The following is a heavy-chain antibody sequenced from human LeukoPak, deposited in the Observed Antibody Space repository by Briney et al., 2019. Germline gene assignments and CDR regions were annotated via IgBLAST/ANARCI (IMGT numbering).Heavy chain of an antibody. CDR3: ARHSIASDGARLFDY. CDR2: VYYSGYS. J-gene: IGHJ4*02. CDR1: GGSITSYY. V-gene: IGHV4-59*08. D-gene: IGHD2-21*01. Sequence: SETLSLTCTVSGGSITSYYWAWLRQPPGKGLEWIGYVYYSGYSNYNPSLKSRVSMSVDTSMNQFSLKLASVTAADTAVYYCARHSIASDGARLFDYWGRGTLVTVSS.